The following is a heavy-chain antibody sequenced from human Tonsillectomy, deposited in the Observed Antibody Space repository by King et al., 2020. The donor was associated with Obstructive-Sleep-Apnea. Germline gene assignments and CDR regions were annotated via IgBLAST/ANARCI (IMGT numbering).Heavy chain of an antibody. V-gene: IGHV3-30*04. CDR1: GFTFSSYA. CDR2: ISYDGSNK. CDR3: ASDPFHHQQIAVAGIGY. D-gene: IGHD6-19*01. Sequence: VQLVESGGGVVQPGRSLRLSCAASGFTFSSYAMHWVRQAPGKGLEWVAVISYDGSNKYYADSVKGRFTISRDNSNNTLYLQMNSLRAEDTAVYYCASDPFHHQQIAVAGIGYWGQGTLVTVSS. J-gene: IGHJ4*02.